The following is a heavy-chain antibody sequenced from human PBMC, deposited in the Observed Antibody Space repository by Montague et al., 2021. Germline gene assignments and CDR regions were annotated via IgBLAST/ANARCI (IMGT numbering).Heavy chain of an antibody. J-gene: IGHJ4*02. D-gene: IGHD2-15*01. CDR2: IYDSGST. Sequence: TLSLTCTVSGGPISSSSYYWGWIRQPPGKGSEWIGSIYDSGSTNYNPSLKSRLTLSPDTSKNQVSLRLASVTAAETAVYYCAGSGGYCSGGRCDTFDYWGQGTLVTVSS. V-gene: IGHV4-31*03. CDR1: GGPISSSSYY. CDR3: AGSGGYCSGGRCDTFDY.